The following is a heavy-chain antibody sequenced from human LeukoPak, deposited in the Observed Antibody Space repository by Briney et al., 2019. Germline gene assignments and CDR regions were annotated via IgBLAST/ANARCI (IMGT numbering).Heavy chain of an antibody. V-gene: IGHV4-4*02. CDR1: GGSISSSNW. J-gene: IGHJ3*02. CDR2: IFYSGST. D-gene: IGHD3-10*01. Sequence: SETLSLTCAVSGGSISSSNWWSWVRQPPGKGLEGIGNIFYSGSTYYSPSLKSRVTISLDTSRNQFSLKLNSVTAADTAVYYCAKSNGYGLVDIWGQGTMVTVSS. CDR3: AKSNGYGLVDI.